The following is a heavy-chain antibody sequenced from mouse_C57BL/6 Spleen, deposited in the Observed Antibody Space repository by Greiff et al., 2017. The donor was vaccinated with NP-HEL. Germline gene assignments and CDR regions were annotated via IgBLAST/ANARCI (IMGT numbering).Heavy chain of an antibody. D-gene: IGHD1-1*01. CDR2: INPNYGTT. J-gene: IGHJ2*01. V-gene: IGHV1-39*01. Sequence: VQLKESGPELVKPGASVKISCKASGYSFTDYNMNWVKQSNGKSLEWIGVINPNYGTTSYNQKFKGKATLTVDQSSSTAYMQLNSLTSEDSAVYYCARSFITTVVATQYYFDYWGQGTTLTVSS. CDR1: GYSFTDYN. CDR3: ARSFITTVVATQYYFDY.